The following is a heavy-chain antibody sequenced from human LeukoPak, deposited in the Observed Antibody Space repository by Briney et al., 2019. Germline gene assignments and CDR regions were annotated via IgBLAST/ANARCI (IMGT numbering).Heavy chain of an antibody. D-gene: IGHD1-26*01. CDR3: ARDRIHSESYLGFDY. J-gene: IGHJ4*02. V-gene: IGHV1-18*01. Sequence: ASVKVSCKASGYTFTSYGISWVRQAPGQGLEWMGWISAYNGNTNYAQKLQGRVTMTTDTSTSTAYMELRSLRSDDTAVYYCARDRIHSESYLGFDYWGQGTLVTVSS. CDR1: GYTFTSYG. CDR2: ISAYNGNT.